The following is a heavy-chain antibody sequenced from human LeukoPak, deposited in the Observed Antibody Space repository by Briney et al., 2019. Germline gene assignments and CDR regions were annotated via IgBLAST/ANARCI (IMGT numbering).Heavy chain of an antibody. CDR2: IYYSGST. V-gene: IGHV4-59*08. CDR3: AGHSSSDAFDV. CDR1: SDSISSYY. J-gene: IGHJ3*01. Sequence: SETLSLTCTVPSDSISSYYWSWIRQPPGKGLEWIGNIYYSGSTNYNPSLKSRVTISVDTSKNQFSLKLNSVTAADTAVYYCAGHSSSDAFDVWGQGTMVTVSS. D-gene: IGHD6-13*01.